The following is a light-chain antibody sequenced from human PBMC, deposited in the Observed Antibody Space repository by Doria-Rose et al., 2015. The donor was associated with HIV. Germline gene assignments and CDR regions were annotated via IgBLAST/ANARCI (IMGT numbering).Light chain of an antibody. CDR1: NVGGKT. J-gene: IGLJ3*02. CDR2: DDN. V-gene: IGLV3-21*02. CDR3: QVWDSSSDHWV. Sequence: SYELIQPPSVSVAPGQTARITCGENNVGGKTVHWYQQKPGQAPVLVVHDDNDRPSGIPERFSGSNSGNTATLTISRVEAGDEADYYCQVWDSSSDHWVFGGGTKLTVL.